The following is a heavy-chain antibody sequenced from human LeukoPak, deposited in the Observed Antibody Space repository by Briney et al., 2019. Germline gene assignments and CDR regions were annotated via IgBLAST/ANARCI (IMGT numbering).Heavy chain of an antibody. CDR2: ITPIFGTA. D-gene: IGHD6-13*01. V-gene: IGHV1-69*05. J-gene: IGHJ4*02. Sequence: ASVKVSCKASGGTFSSYAISWVRQAPGQGLEWMGGITPIFGTANYAQKSQGRVTITTDESTSTAYMELSSLRSEDTAVYYCASSIAAAAPADYCGQGTLVTVSS. CDR1: GGTFSSYA. CDR3: ASSIAAAAPADY.